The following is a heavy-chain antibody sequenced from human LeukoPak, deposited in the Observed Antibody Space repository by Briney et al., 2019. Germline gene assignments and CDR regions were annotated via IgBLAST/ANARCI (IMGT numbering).Heavy chain of an antibody. CDR2: IYYSGSA. CDR1: DGSINSYY. J-gene: IGHJ6*02. V-gene: IGHV4-59*08. D-gene: IGHD4-17*01. CDR3: AMTVSRYYGMDV. Sequence: SETLSLTCTVSDGSINSYYWSWIRQPPGKGLEWIGYIYYSGSANYNPSLKSRVTMSVDTSKNQFSLRLRSVTAADTAVYYCAMTVSRYYGMDVWGQGTTVTVSS.